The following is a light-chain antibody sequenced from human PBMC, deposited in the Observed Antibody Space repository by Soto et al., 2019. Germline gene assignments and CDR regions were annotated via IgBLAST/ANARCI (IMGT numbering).Light chain of an antibody. CDR1: SSNIGTNT. CDR3: ATWDDSLNGVV. V-gene: IGLV1-44*01. J-gene: IGLJ3*02. CDR2: SDN. Sequence: QSVRTQPPSESGTPGQRVTISCSGSSSNIGTNTVNWYQHFPGTAPKVLIYSDNERPSGVPDRFSGSKSDTSASLAISGLQSDDEADYYCATWDDSLNGVVFGGGTKLTVL.